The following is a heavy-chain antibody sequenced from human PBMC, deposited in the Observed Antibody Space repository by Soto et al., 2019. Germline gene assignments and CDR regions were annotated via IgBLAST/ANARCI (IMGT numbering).Heavy chain of an antibody. J-gene: IGHJ3*02. CDR2: INPNSGGT. CDR3: ARDPNYYDKTGAFDI. Sequence: ASVKVSCKASGYTFTGYYMHWVRQAPGQGLEWMGWINPNSGGTNYAQKFQGRVTMTRDTSISTAYMELSRLRSDDTAVYYCARDPNYYDKTGAFDIWGQGKMVTV. D-gene: IGHD3-22*01. CDR1: GYTFTGYY. V-gene: IGHV1-2*02.